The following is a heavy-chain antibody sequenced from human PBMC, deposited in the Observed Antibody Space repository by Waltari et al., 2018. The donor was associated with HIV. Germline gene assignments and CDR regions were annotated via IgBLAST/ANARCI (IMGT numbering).Heavy chain of an antibody. D-gene: IGHD3-16*01. CDR3: ARRACQGGFLTD. CDR2: VSCNSVVS. J-gene: IGHJ4*02. Sequence: EVKLVESGGGLVQPGRSLRLSFEVSGFTFADYAMHWVRRAPGEGRGGVSSVSCNSVVSVYADSVKGRFTISRDNAKNSLYLQMNSLRSEDTAFYYCARRACQGGFLTDWGQGTLVTVSS. CDR1: GFTFADYA. V-gene: IGHV3-9*01.